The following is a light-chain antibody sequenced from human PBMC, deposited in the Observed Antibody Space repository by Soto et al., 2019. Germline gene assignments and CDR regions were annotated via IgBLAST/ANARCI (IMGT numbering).Light chain of an antibody. V-gene: IGKV3D-20*02. CDR3: QHRSIWPVS. CDR1: QSVRSNY. J-gene: IGKJ5*01. Sequence: EIVMTQSPCTLSVSAGGRATLSWRASQSVRSNYLAWYQQQHGQAPRLLIYGASTRATGIPARFSGSGYGTDFNLTISSLETEEFAVYYCQHRSIWPVSFGQGTRLEIK. CDR2: GAS.